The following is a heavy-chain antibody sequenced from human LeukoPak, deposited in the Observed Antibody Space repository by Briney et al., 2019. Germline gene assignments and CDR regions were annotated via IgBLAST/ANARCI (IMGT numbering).Heavy chain of an antibody. J-gene: IGHJ4*02. D-gene: IGHD1-1*01. CDR1: GYTFSSYY. Sequence: ASVKVSCKASGYTFSSYYMHWVRQAPGQGLEWVGIINPSGGSTSYAQKFQGRVTMTRDMSTSTVYMELSSLRSEDTAVYYCARGYNWNEVPIDYWGQGTLVTVSS. V-gene: IGHV1-46*01. CDR2: INPSGGST. CDR3: ARGYNWNEVPIDY.